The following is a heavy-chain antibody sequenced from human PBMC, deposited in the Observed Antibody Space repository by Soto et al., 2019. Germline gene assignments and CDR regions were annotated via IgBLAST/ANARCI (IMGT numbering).Heavy chain of an antibody. J-gene: IGHJ4*02. Sequence: PGGSLRLFCAASGFTFSSYAMSWVRQAPRKGLEWVSAISGSGGSTYYADSVKGRFTISRDNSKNTLYLQMNSLRAEDTAVYYCAKLYYDFWSGYSTPYYFDYWGQGTLVTVSS. CDR1: GFTFSSYA. CDR3: AKLYYDFWSGYSTPYYFDY. D-gene: IGHD3-3*01. CDR2: ISGSGGST. V-gene: IGHV3-23*01.